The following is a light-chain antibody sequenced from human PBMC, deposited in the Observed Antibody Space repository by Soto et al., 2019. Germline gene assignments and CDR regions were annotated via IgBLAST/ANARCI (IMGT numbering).Light chain of an antibody. CDR2: DVS. CDR3: SSYTSSSTLGV. Sequence: QSALTQPVSVSGSPGQSITISCTGTSSDVGGYNYVSWYQQHPGKAPKLMIYDVSNRPSGVSNRFSGSKSGNTASLTISGLQAEDEADYYCSSYTSSSTLGVFGGGTKVTVL. V-gene: IGLV2-14*01. J-gene: IGLJ2*01. CDR1: SSDVGGYNY.